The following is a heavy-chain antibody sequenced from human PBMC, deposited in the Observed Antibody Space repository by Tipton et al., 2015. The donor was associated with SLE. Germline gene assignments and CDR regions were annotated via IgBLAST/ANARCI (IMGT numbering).Heavy chain of an antibody. J-gene: IGHJ4*02. CDR1: GGSISSGSYY. Sequence: TLSLTCTVSGGSISSGSYYWSWIRQPAGKGLEWIGRIYTSGSTNYNPSLKSRVTISVDTSKNQFSLKLSSVTAADTAVYYCASGTSHDFWSGYYDDYWGQGTLVTVSS. V-gene: IGHV4-61*02. CDR2: IYTSGST. D-gene: IGHD3-3*01. CDR3: ASGTSHDFWSGYYDDY.